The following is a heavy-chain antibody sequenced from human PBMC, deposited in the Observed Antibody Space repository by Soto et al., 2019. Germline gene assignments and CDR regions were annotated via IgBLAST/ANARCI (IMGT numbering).Heavy chain of an antibody. J-gene: IGHJ6*02. Sequence: GGSLRLSCAASGFTFSSYGMHWVRQAPGKGLEWVAVISYDGSNKYYADSVKGRFTISRDNSKNTLYLQMNSLRAEDTAVYYCAKDPYCISTRCYENGMDVWGQGTTVTVSS. D-gene: IGHD2-2*01. CDR1: GFTFSSYG. CDR3: AKDPYCISTRCYENGMDV. CDR2: ISYDGSNK. V-gene: IGHV3-30*18.